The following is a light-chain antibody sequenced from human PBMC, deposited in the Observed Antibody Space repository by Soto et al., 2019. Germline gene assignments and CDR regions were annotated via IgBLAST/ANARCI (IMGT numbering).Light chain of an antibody. V-gene: IGKV1-5*01. CDR2: AES. Sequence: DIHMTQSPSTLCASVGDRVTITCRASQSINNRLAWYQLKPGKAPKLLIYAESTLQSGVPSRFSGSGSGTDFTLTISCMQSEDFENYYCKQYYSYHQTCGQGTKGDIK. J-gene: IGKJ1*01. CDR1: QSINNR. CDR3: KQYYSYHQT.